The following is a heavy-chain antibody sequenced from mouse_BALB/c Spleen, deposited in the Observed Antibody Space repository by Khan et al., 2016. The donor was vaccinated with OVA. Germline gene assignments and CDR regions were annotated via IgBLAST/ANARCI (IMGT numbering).Heavy chain of an antibody. CDR2: IDPANGNT. CDR1: GFNIKDTY. D-gene: IGHD4-1*01. CDR3: VRDCWDVFAY. Sequence: EVQLQESGAELVKPGASVKLSCTASGFNIKDTYMHWVKQRPEQGLVWIGRIDPANGNTKCDPKFQGKATITADTSSNTAYLQLSSLTSEDTAVYYCVRDCWDVFAYWGQGTLVTVSA. V-gene: IGHV14-3*02. J-gene: IGHJ3*01.